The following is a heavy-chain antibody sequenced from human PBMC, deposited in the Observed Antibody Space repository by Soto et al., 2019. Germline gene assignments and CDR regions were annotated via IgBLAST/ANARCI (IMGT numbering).Heavy chain of an antibody. V-gene: IGHV3-7*01. D-gene: IGHD6-6*01. Sequence: EVQLVESGGGLVQPGGPLRLSCAASGFTFSNYWMSWVRQAPGKGLEWVANIKQDGSEKYYVDSVKGRFTISRDNAKNSLYLHMNSLRAEDTAVFYCVRARTLFSSSFRYFDFWGQGTLVTVSS. CDR2: IKQDGSEK. J-gene: IGHJ4*02. CDR3: VRARTLFSSSFRYFDF. CDR1: GFTFSNYW.